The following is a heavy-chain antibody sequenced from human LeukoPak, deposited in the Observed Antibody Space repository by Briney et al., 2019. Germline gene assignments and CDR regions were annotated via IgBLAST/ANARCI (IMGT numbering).Heavy chain of an antibody. Sequence: GGSLRLSCEASGLTVSSNHMSWVRQAPGKGLEWVSVIYSGGSTYYADSVKGRFTISRDNSKNTLYLQMNSLRAEDTAVYYCARASAGCSSGWYATDAFDIWGQGTMVTVSS. CDR3: ARASAGCSSGWYATDAFDI. CDR1: GLTVSSNH. J-gene: IGHJ3*02. CDR2: IYSGGST. V-gene: IGHV3-66*01. D-gene: IGHD6-19*01.